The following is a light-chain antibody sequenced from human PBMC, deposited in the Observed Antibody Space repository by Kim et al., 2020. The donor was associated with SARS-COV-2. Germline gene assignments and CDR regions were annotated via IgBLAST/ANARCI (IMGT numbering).Light chain of an antibody. J-gene: IGLJ2*01. CDR1: SSNIGTNS. V-gene: IGLV1-44*01. CDR2: SNN. CDR3: AAWDDSLNGVV. Sequence: QSVLTQPPSTSGTPGQRVTISCSGSSSNIGTNSVSWYQQLPGTAPKLLIHSNNQRPSGVPDQFSGSKSGTSASLAISGLQSEDEADYYCAAWDDSLNGVVFGGGTKVTVL.